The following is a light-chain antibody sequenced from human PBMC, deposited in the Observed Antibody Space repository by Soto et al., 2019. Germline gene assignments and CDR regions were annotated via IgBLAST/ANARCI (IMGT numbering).Light chain of an antibody. J-gene: IGKJ5*01. V-gene: IGKV1-39*01. CDR2: DAS. Sequence: IQMTQSPSSLSASLGNRVTITCRASQSISTYLNWYQKKPGKAPNXPIYDASRLQSGVPSRFSGSGSGTDFTLTISSLQTEDFATYYCQQSYSTPITFGQGTRLEIK. CDR1: QSISTY. CDR3: QQSYSTPIT.